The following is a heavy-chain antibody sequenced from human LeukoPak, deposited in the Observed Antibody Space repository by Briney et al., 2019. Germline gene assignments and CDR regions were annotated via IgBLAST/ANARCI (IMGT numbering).Heavy chain of an antibody. V-gene: IGHV3-69-1*02. J-gene: IGHJ4*02. CDR2: ISSTNAI. Sequence: PGGSLRFSCAASGFTFANYAMNWFRHTPGKGLEWLSYISSTNAIYYADSVKGRFTISRDNAKESLYLQMNSLRAEDTAVYYCARDAKWAFDYWGQGTLVTVSS. CDR1: GFTFANYA. D-gene: IGHD1-26*01. CDR3: ARDAKWAFDY.